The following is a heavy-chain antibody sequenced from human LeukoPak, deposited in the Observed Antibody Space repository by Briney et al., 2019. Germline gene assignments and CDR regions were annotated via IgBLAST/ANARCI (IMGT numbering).Heavy chain of an antibody. CDR3: ATWLRALDY. CDR2: VGRSTTTI. V-gene: IGHV3-48*02. D-gene: IGHD5-12*01. Sequence: GGSLRLSCAASGFTFSSYDMNWVRQAPGKGLEWVSYVGRSTTTIYYADSVRGRFTISRDNAKNSVYLQMNSLRDEDTAVYYRATWLRALDYWGQGTLVTVSS. J-gene: IGHJ4*02. CDR1: GFTFSSYD.